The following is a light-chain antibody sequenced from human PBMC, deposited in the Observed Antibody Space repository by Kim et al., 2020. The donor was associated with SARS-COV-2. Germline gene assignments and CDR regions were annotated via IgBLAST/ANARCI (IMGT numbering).Light chain of an antibody. CDR2: RNN. CDR1: TSNNGSNY. J-gene: IGLJ3*02. V-gene: IGLV1-47*01. CDR3: AAWDDSLNGLV. Sequence: GQTGTISCSGSTSNNGSNYVWWDQQLTETAPKLLMYRNNQRPSGVPDRCSGYQYGTSGSLAVSGLRPEDEADYYCAAWDDSLNGLVFGGGTKLTVL.